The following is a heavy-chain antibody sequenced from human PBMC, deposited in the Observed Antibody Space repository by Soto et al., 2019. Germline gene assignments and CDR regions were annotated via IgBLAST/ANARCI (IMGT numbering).Heavy chain of an antibody. CDR2: ISGGGSYI. CDR1: GFTFSDEN. Sequence: QFVESGGCLVKPGGSLRLSCSASGFTFSDENMSWVRQVPGKGLEWVSGISGGGSYIFYADSVQGRFSISRDNPKNSLFLEMNSLRVEDTAVYYCARDSDCHSTSCFFPPHVWGQGTTVTVSS. CDR3: ARDSDCHSTSCFFPPHV. V-gene: IGHV3-21*06. J-gene: IGHJ6*02. D-gene: IGHD2-2*01.